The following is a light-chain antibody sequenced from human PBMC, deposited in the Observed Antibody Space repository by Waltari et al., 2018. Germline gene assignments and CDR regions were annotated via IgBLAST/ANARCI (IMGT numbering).Light chain of an antibody. CDR2: GAS. J-gene: IGKJ4*01. CDR3: QQRYSWPLT. CDR1: QNIGKD. Sequence: AIQMTQSPSSLSASVGDRVTITCRASQNIGKDLGWYQQKPGKAPNLLIFGASNRATGIPARFSGGGSGTDFTLTISSLEPEDFATYYCQQRYSWPLTFGGGTKVEIK. V-gene: IGKV1-6*01.